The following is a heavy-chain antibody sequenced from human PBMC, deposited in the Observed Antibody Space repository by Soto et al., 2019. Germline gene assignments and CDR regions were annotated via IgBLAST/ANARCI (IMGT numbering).Heavy chain of an antibody. V-gene: IGHV3-15*01. CDR2: NKSKTDGGTT. CDR3: TTDEQWLVLDY. Sequence: GGSLRLSCAASGFTFSNAWMSWVRQAPGKGLEWVGRNKSKTDGGTTDYAATVKGRFTISRDDSKNTLYLQMNSLKSEDTAVYYCTTDEQWLVLDYWGQGTLVTVSS. J-gene: IGHJ4*02. D-gene: IGHD6-19*01. CDR1: GFTFSNAW.